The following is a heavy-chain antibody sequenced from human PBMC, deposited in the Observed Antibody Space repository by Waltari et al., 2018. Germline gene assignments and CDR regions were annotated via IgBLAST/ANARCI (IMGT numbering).Heavy chain of an antibody. V-gene: IGHV3-23*01. Sequence: EVQLLESGGGLVQPGGSLKLSCAASGFSFTSYFMSWVRQAPGKGLEWVAVITSSGGDTAYADSVKGRFTISRDNSNNTLFLQMSSLSAEDTAVYYCAREKSSWLPTYWGQGTLVTVSS. CDR1: GFSFTSYF. CDR3: AREKSSWLPTY. J-gene: IGHJ4*02. D-gene: IGHD2-2*01. CDR2: ITSSGGDT.